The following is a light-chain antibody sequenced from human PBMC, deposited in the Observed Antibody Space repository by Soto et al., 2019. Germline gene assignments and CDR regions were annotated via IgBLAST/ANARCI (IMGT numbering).Light chain of an antibody. CDR3: QQYTQSLWT. V-gene: IGKV3-20*01. CDR2: GVS. J-gene: IGKJ1*01. Sequence: EIVLTQSPGPLSLSPGERATLSCRTSQSVSASQLAWYQQKPGQGPRLLIYGVSNRAAGIPDRFSGSGSGTHFTLTIDRLEPEDFAVYFCQQYTQSLWTFGQGTKVDI. CDR1: QSVSASQ.